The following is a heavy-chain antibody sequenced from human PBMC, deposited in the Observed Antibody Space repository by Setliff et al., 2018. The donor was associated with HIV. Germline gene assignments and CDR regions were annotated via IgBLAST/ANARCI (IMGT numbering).Heavy chain of an antibody. CDR2: INHRGDT. D-gene: IGHD3-22*01. V-gene: IGHV4-34*01. CDR1: GGSFSGYY. CDR3: ARLTTTYYYDSSAYYHPV. Sequence: KPSETLSLTCAVYGGSFSGYYWTWIRQPPGKGLEWIGDINHRGDTKYNPSLKSRVTISVDTSKNQFSLKLSSVTAADTAVFYCARLTTTYYYDSSAYYHPVWGQGTLVTVSS. J-gene: IGHJ4*02.